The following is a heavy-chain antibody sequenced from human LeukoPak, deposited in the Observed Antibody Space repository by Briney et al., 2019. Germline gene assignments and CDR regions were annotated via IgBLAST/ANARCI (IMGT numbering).Heavy chain of an antibody. Sequence: PSETLSLTCTVSGGSISSGSYYWSWIRQPAGKGLEWIGRIYTSGSTNYNPSLKSRVTISVDTSKNQFSLKLSSVTAADTAVYYCARDLEAAAGNWFDPWGQGTLVTVSS. CDR3: ARDLEAAAGNWFDP. CDR1: GGSISSGSYY. CDR2: IYTSGST. D-gene: IGHD6-13*01. J-gene: IGHJ5*02. V-gene: IGHV4-61*02.